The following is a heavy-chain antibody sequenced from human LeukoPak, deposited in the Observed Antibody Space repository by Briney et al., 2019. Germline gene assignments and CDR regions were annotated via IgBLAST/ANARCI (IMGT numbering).Heavy chain of an antibody. Sequence: PGGSLRLSSAASGFTFSNYAMHWVRQAPGKGLEWVAVVSYDGSNKYYADSVKGRFTISRDNSKNTLYLQMNSLRAEDAAIYYCATIGDRRTGELYRIDYWGQGTLVTVSS. D-gene: IGHD7-27*01. CDR1: GFTFSNYA. V-gene: IGHV3-30-3*01. CDR3: ATIGDRRTGELYRIDY. CDR2: VSYDGSNK. J-gene: IGHJ4*02.